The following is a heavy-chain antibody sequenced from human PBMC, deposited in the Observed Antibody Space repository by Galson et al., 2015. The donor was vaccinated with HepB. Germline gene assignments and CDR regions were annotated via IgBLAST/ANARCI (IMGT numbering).Heavy chain of an antibody. CDR2: IYYSGST. J-gene: IGHJ6*02. CDR3: ARMLVATTRKIRGYYYGMDV. D-gene: IGHD5-12*01. CDR1: GGSISSYY. V-gene: IGHV4-59*01. Sequence: LSLTCTVPGGSISSYYWSWIRQPPGKGLEWIGYIYYSGSTNYNPSLKSRVTISVDTSKNQFSLKLSSVTAADTAVYYCARMLVATTRKIRGYYYGMDVWGQGTTVTVSS.